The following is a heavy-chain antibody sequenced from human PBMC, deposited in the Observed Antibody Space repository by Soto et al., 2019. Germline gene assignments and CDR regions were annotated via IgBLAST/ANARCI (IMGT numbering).Heavy chain of an antibody. D-gene: IGHD4-17*01. CDR2: VNAGNGYT. CDR3: ARPLYADYFDY. V-gene: IGHV1-3*01. Sequence: QVQLVQSGAEVKKPGASVKVSCKASGYTFTSYALHWVRQAPGQRLEWMGWVNAGNGYTKYSQNFQGRVTITRDTSATTSYMELSGLRSVDTAVYYCARPLYADYFDYWGQGTLVTVSS. J-gene: IGHJ4*02. CDR1: GYTFTSYA.